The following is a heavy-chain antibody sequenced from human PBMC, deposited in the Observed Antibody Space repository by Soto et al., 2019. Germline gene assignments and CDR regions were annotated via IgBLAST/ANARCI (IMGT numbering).Heavy chain of an antibody. CDR2: IWYDGSNK. Sequence: QVQLVESGGGVVQPGRSLRLSCAASGFTFSSYGMHWVRQAPGKGLEWVAVIWYDGSNKYYADSVKGRFTISRDNSKNTLYPQMNSLRAEGTAVYYCARGLYSGSHPGWFDPWGQGTLVTVSS. CDR3: ARGLYSGSHPGWFDP. D-gene: IGHD1-26*01. J-gene: IGHJ5*02. CDR1: GFTFSSYG. V-gene: IGHV3-33*01.